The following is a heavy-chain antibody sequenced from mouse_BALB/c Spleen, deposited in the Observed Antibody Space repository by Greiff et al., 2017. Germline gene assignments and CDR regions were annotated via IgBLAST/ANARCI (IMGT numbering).Heavy chain of an antibody. Sequence: VQLKESGPGLVKPSQSLSLTCSVTGYSITSGYYWNWIRQFPGNKLELMGYISYDGSNNYNPSLKNRISITRDTSKNQFFLKLNSVTTEDTATYYCARDDYRYWAYWGQGTLVTVSA. D-gene: IGHD2-14*01. V-gene: IGHV3-6*02. CDR3: ARDDYRYWAY. CDR2: ISYDGSN. J-gene: IGHJ3*01. CDR1: GYSITSGYY.